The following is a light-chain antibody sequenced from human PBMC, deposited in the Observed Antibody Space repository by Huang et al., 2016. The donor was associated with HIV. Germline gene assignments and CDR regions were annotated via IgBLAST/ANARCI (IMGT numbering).Light chain of an antibody. CDR1: QSVSSDY. J-gene: IGKJ4*01. V-gene: IGKV3-20*01. Sequence: EVVLTQSPGTLSLSPGARATLSCRASQSVSSDYLAWYHQKPAQAPRLLIYGASIRAPGIPDRFSGSGSGTDFTLTISRLEPEYFAVYYCQQYGSSPLTFGGGTKVEIK. CDR3: QQYGSSPLT. CDR2: GAS.